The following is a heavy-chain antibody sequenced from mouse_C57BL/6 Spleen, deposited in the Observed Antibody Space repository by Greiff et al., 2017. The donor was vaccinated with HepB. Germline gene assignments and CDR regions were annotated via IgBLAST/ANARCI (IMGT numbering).Heavy chain of an antibody. J-gene: IGHJ3*01. CDR2: ISYDGSN. CDR3: ARRAYGSSPFAY. V-gene: IGHV3-6*01. Sequence: EVKLQESGPGLVKPSQSLSLTCSVTGYSITSGYYWNWIRRFPGNKLEWMGYISYDGSNNYNPSLKNRISITRDTSKNQFFLKLNSVTTEDTATYYCARRAYGSSPFAYWGQGTLVTVSA. D-gene: IGHD1-1*01. CDR1: GYSITSGYY.